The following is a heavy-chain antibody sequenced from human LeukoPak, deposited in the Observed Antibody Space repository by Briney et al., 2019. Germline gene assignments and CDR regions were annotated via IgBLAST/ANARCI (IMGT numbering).Heavy chain of an antibody. D-gene: IGHD3-22*01. CDR1: GFTFDDYA. CDR2: ISWNSGSI. CDR3: AKDSSSGYYRGGFDY. V-gene: IGHV3-9*03. Sequence: PGRSLRLSCAASGFTFDDYAMHWVRHAPGKGLEWVSGISWNSGSIGYADSVKGRFTISRDNAKNSLYLQMNSLRAEDMALYYCAKDSSSGYYRGGFDYWGQGTLVTVSS. J-gene: IGHJ4*02.